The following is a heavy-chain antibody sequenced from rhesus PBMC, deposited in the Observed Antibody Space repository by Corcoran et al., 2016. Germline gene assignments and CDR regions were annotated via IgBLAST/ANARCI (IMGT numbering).Heavy chain of an antibody. J-gene: IGHJ4*01. CDR3: ARDWGGYSYSYLDY. Sequence: QVQLQESGPGLVKPSETLSLTCAVSGYSISGYYWSWIRQAPGKGLVWIGYITYSGSPNHNPSLKSRVTVSRDTYNNQFSLKLSAVTAAATAVYYCARDWGGYSYSYLDYWGQRVLVTVSS. CDR1: GYSISGYY. CDR2: ITYSGSP. V-gene: IGHV4-122*02. D-gene: IGHD5-12*01.